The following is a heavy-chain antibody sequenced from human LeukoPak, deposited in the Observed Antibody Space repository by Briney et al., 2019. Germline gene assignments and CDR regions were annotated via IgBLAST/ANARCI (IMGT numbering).Heavy chain of an antibody. J-gene: IGHJ5*02. CDR3: ARGGPGIAAAGKVWFDP. V-gene: IGHV1-2*02. Sequence: GASVKVSCKASGYTFTGYYMHWVRQAPGQGLECMGWINPNSGGTNYAQKFQGRVTMTRDTSISTAYMKLSRLRSDDTAVYYCARGGPGIAAAGKVWFDPWGQGTLVTVSS. D-gene: IGHD6-13*01. CDR1: GYTFTGYY. CDR2: INPNSGGT.